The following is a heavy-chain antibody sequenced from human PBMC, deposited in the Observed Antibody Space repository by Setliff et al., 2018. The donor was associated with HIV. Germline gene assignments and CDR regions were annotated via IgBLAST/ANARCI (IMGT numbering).Heavy chain of an antibody. D-gene: IGHD2-21*01. V-gene: IGHV1-18*01. CDR1: GYNFVGYG. CDR3: ARGGPARVALLYWFDP. CDR2: INTYNGNT. Sequence: ASVKVSCKASGYNFVGYGINWLRQAPGQGLEWMGWINTYNGNTKYGQKFQGSVTMTTDTSTSTDYMELMNLRSDDTAVYFCARGGPARVALLYWFDPWGQGTLVTVSS. J-gene: IGHJ5*02.